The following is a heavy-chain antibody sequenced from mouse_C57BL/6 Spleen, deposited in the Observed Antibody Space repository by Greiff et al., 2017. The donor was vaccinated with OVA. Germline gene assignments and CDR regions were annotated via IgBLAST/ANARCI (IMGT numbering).Heavy chain of an antibody. CDR1: GYTFTSYW. Sequence: QVQLQQPGAELVKPGASVKLSCKASGYTFTSYWMHWVKQRPGQGLEWIGMIHPNSGSTNYNEKFKSKATLTVDKSSSTAYMQLSSLTSEDSAVDYGARSDKGYYYAMDYWGQGTSVTVSS. V-gene: IGHV1-64*01. CDR2: IHPNSGST. CDR3: ARSDKGYYYAMDY. J-gene: IGHJ4*01.